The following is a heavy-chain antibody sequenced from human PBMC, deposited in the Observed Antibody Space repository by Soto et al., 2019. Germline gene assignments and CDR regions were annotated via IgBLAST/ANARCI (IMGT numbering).Heavy chain of an antibody. V-gene: IGHV4-61*08. CDR3: ARLGIGWEFPLYY. CDR1: GGSVSNDAYY. Sequence: QVQLQESGPGLVKPSETLSLTCIVSGGSVSNDAYYWSWIRQPPGKGLEWIGYIYHSGSTYYNPSLKSRVTISADTSANHFSLKVSSVTAADTPVDYCARLGIGWEFPLYYQGQGTLVNVSS. J-gene: IGHJ4*02. CDR2: IYHSGST. D-gene: IGHD1-26*01.